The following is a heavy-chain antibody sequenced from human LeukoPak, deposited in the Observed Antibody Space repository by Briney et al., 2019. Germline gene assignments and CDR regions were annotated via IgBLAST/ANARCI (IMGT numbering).Heavy chain of an antibody. J-gene: IGHJ5*02. Sequence: PAGGSLRLSCAASGFTFSSYAMHWVRQAPGKGLEWVAVISYDGSNKYYADSVKGRFTISRDNSKNTLYLQMNSLRAEDTAVYYCARDRVAARPRWFDPWGQGTQVTVSS. CDR2: ISYDGSNK. D-gene: IGHD6-6*01. CDR3: ARDRVAARPRWFDP. CDR1: GFTFSSYA. V-gene: IGHV3-30*04.